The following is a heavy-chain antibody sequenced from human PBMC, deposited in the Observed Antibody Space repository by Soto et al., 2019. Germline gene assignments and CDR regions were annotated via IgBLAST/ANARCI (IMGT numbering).Heavy chain of an antibody. CDR1: GFTFDDYA. D-gene: IGHD6-19*01. V-gene: IGHV3-9*01. CDR2: ISWNSGSM. CDR3: AKGAEWLGEGGFDP. J-gene: IGHJ5*02. Sequence: GGSLRLSCAASGFTFDDYAMHWVRQAPGKGLEWVSGISWNSGSMGYADSVKGRFTISRDNAKNSLYLQMNSLRAEDTALYYCAKGAEWLGEGGFDPWGQGTLVTVSS.